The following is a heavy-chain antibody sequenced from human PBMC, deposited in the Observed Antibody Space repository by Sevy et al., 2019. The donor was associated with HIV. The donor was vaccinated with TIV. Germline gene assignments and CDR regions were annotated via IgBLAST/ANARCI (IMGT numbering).Heavy chain of an antibody. CDR3: ARLGSGWLGGGY. V-gene: IGHV5-51*01. CDR1: GFSFTSYW. D-gene: IGHD6-19*01. J-gene: IGHJ4*02. Sequence: GESLKISCKGSGFSFTSYWIAWVRQMPGKGLEWMGFIYPGNSEIRYSPSFQGQVTISADKSINTAYLQWSSLKASDTAMYYCARLGSGWLGGGYWGQGTLVTVSS. CDR2: IYPGNSEI.